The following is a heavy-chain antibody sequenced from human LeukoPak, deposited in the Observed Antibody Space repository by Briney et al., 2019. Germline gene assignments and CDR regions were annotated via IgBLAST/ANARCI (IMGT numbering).Heavy chain of an antibody. V-gene: IGHV3-23*01. J-gene: IGHJ4*02. D-gene: IGHD3/OR15-3a*01. CDR3: AKAQRGFDDFWTGFDY. CDR2: IVGSGDST. Sequence: AGGSLRLSCAASGFTFSSYFMTWVRQVPGKGLEWVASIVGSGDSTYYADSVKGRFTISRDNSKSTLYVQMNSLRVEDTAVYYCAKAQRGFDDFWTGFDYWGQGSLVTVSS. CDR1: GFTFSSYF.